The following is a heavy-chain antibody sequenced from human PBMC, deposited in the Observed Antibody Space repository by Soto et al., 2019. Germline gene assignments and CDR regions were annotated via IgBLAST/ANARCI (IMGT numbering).Heavy chain of an antibody. CDR1: GYKFNSFG. V-gene: IGHV1-18*01. CDR3: ARAIEDFWNGHHFYMDV. D-gene: IGHD3-3*01. CDR2: ISTYNGNT. J-gene: IGHJ6*03. Sequence: QVQLMQYGAEVKKPGASINVSCQASGYKFNSFGIDWVRQAAEQGLEWLGWISTYNGNTNYTQKLQGRVTLTTDTSTTTAYIELRSLRSYDTAIFYCARAIEDFWNGHHFYMDVWGKGTTVIVTS.